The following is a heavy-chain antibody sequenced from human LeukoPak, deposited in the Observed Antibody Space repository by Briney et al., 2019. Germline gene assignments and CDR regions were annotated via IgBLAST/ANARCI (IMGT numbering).Heavy chain of an antibody. D-gene: IGHD6-13*01. V-gene: IGHV3-11*01. J-gene: IGHJ3*02. Sequence: GGSLRLSCAASGFTFSDYYMSWIRQAPGKGLEWVSYISSSGSTIYYADSVKGRFTISRDNAKNSLYLQMNSLRAEDTAVYCCASASAGPSSSNAFDIWGQGTMVTVSS. CDR3: ASASAGPSSSNAFDI. CDR1: GFTFSDYY. CDR2: ISSSGSTI.